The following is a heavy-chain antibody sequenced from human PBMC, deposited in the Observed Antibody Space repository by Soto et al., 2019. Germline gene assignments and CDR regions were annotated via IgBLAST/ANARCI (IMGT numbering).Heavy chain of an antibody. J-gene: IGHJ4*02. CDR1: VVSVSSGSYY. D-gene: IGHD5-12*01. V-gene: IGHV4-61*01. CDR3: ARVDAGYPEY. Sequence: PWETLSLTCTFSVVSVSSGSYYCSWIRQPPGKGLEWIGYIYYSGSTNYNPSLKSRVTISVDTSKNQFSLELSSVTAADTAVYYCARVDAGYPEYWGQGTLVTVSS. CDR2: IYYSGST.